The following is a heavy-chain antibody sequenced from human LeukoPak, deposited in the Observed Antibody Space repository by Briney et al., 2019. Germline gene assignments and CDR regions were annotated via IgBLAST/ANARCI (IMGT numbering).Heavy chain of an antibody. D-gene: IGHD3-10*01. CDR1: GFTFSSYS. J-gene: IGHJ5*02. Sequence: GGSLRLSCAASGFTFSSYSMNWFRQAPGKGLEWVSSISSSSSYIYYADSVKGRFTISRDNAKNSLYLQMNSLRAEDTAVYYCARDIRYGSGSKANWFDPWGQGTLVTVSS. CDR2: ISSSSSYI. V-gene: IGHV3-21*01. CDR3: ARDIRYGSGSKANWFDP.